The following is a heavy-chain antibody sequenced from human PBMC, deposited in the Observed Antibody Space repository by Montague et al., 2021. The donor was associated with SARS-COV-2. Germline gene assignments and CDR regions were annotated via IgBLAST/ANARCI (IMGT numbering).Heavy chain of an antibody. CDR3: ARCFDY. J-gene: IGHJ4*02. CDR1: GGSISSYY. Sequence: SETLSLTCTVSGGSISSYYWSWIRQPPGKGLEWIGYIYYSGSTNYNPSLKSRVTLSVDTSKNQFSLKLSSVTAADTAVYYCARCFDYWGQGTLVTVSS. V-gene: IGHV4-59*01. CDR2: IYYSGST.